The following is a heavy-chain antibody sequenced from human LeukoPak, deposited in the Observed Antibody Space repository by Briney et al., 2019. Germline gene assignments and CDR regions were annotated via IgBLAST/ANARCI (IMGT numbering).Heavy chain of an antibody. D-gene: IGHD2-15*01. V-gene: IGHV3-7*01. CDR2: IKLEVGEA. J-gene: IGHJ3*02. CDR3: ARHRSGGSQNDAFDI. CDR1: EFTFPMYW. Sequence: RGSLRLSCVASEFTFPMYWMSWVRQAPGRGREWVAGIKLEVGEAYHMDSVKGRFTLSRQNATKSPFLRMNRLRAQGPGVYLCARHRSGGSQNDAFDIWGQGTMVTVSS.